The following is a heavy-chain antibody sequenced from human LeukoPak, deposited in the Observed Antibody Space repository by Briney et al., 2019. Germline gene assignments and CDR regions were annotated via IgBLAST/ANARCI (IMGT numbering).Heavy chain of an antibody. J-gene: IGHJ4*02. CDR3: ARVKGYFDSGNYFGFFDF. CDR2: ISGTSGTI. V-gene: IGHV3-23*01. Sequence: PGGSLRLSCEASGYTFSGHAMSWVRQVPGKGLEWVSTISGTSGTIYYADSVKGRFTISRDNSKNTLYLQMKSLRAEDTAEYHCARVKGYFDSGNYFGFFDFWGQGTLVTVSS. CDR1: GYTFSGHA. D-gene: IGHD3-10*01.